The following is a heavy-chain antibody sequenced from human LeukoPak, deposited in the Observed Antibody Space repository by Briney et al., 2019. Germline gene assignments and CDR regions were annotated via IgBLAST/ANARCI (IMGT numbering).Heavy chain of an antibody. CDR3: ARQRAVAGFFDY. J-gene: IGHJ4*02. V-gene: IGHV3-30*02. Sequence: GGSLRLSCAASGFTFSSYGMHWVRQAPGKGLEWVAFIRYDGSNKYYADSVKGRFTISRDNSKNTLYLQMNSLRAEDTAVYYCARQRAVAGFFDYWGQGTLVTVSS. CDR2: IRYDGSNK. CDR1: GFTFSSYG. D-gene: IGHD6-19*01.